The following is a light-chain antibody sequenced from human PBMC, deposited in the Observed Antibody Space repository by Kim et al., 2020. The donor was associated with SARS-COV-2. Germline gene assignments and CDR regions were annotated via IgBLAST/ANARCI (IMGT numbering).Light chain of an antibody. CDR2: GAS. Sequence: SVSPGERATLSCRASQGVSNNLAWYQQKPGQAPRLLIYGASTRATGIPARFSGSGSGTEFTLTIRSLQSEDFAVYCCQHYNNWPSFGQGTRLEIK. J-gene: IGKJ5*01. CDR1: QGVSNN. CDR3: QHYNNWPS. V-gene: IGKV3-15*01.